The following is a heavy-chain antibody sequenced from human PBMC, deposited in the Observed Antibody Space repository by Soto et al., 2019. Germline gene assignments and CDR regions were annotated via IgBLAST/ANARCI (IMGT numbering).Heavy chain of an antibody. CDR1: GFTFSSYA. V-gene: IGHV3-23*01. CDR2: ISGSGGST. J-gene: IGHJ4*02. D-gene: IGHD6-13*01. CDR3: ARRGPGTYFDY. Sequence: GGSLRLSCAASGFTFSSYAMRWVRQAPGKGLEWVSAISGSGGSTYYADSVKGRFTISRDNSKNTLYLQMNSLRAVDTAVYYCARRGPGTYFDYWGQGTLVTVSS.